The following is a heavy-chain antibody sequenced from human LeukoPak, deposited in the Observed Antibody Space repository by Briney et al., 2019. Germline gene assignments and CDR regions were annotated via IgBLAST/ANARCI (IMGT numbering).Heavy chain of an antibody. CDR2: ISSSSSYI. CDR3: ARTKASGSHDY. CDR1: GFTFSDYY. D-gene: IGHD1-26*01. J-gene: IGHJ4*02. Sequence: GGSLRPSCAASGFTFSDYYMSWIRQAPGKGLEWVSSISSSSSYIYYADSVKGRFTISRDNAKNSLYLQMNSLRAEDTAVYYCARTKASGSHDYWGQGTLVTVSS. V-gene: IGHV3-11*06.